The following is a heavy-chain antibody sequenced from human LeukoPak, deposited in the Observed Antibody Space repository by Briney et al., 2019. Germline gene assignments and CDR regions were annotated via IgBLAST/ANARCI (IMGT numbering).Heavy chain of an antibody. J-gene: IGHJ4*02. Sequence: GGFLRLSCAASGFTFSDYYMSWIRQAPGKGLEWVSYISSSGSTIYYADSVKGRFTISRDNAKNSLYLQMNSLRAEDTAVYYCARDGHYYVEYYFDYWGQGTLVTVSS. V-gene: IGHV3-11*01. CDR2: ISSSGSTI. CDR3: ARDGHYYVEYYFDY. D-gene: IGHD3-10*02. CDR1: GFTFSDYY.